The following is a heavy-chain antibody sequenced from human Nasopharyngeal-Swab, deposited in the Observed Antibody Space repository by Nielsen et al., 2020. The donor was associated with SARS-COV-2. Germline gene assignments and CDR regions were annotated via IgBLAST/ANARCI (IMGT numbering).Heavy chain of an antibody. D-gene: IGHD4-11*01. CDR3: ARERWPGYSNYEGSFDY. J-gene: IGHJ4*02. CDR2: ISYDGSNK. CDR1: GFTFSSYA. V-gene: IGHV3-30-3*01. Sequence: GGSLRLSCAASGFTFSSYAMHWVRQAPGKGLEWVAVISYDGSNKYYADSVKGRFTISRDNSKNTLYLQMNSLRAEDTAVYYCARERWPGYSNYEGSFDYWGQGTLVTVSS.